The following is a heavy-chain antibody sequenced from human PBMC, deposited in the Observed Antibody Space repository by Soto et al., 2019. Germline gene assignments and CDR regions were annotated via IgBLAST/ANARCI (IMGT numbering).Heavy chain of an antibody. CDR1: GYTFTSYY. Sequence: ASVKVSCKASGYTFTSYYMHWVRQAPGQGLEWMGIINPSGGSTSYAQKFQGRVTMTRDTSTSTVYMELSSLRSEDTAVYYCARDLKRSPIVVVPAAMTGLGYWGQGTLVTVSS. D-gene: IGHD2-2*01. CDR2: INPSGGST. J-gene: IGHJ4*02. CDR3: ARDLKRSPIVVVPAAMTGLGY. V-gene: IGHV1-46*03.